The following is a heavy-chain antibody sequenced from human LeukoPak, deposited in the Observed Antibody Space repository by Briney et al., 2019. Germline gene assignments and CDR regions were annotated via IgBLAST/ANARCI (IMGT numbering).Heavy chain of an antibody. J-gene: IGHJ3*02. CDR2: ILSGGDVF. CDR3: ARDPNGNYVGAFEM. CDR1: GFSFSSFA. V-gene: IGHV3-23*01. D-gene: IGHD4-17*01. Sequence: GGSLRLSCAASGFSFSSFAMMWVRQAPGMGLELISAILSGGDVFFYGDSVRGRFTISRDDSTNTLFLQMNNLRADDSAVYYCARDPNGNYVGAFEMWGPGTAVTVSS.